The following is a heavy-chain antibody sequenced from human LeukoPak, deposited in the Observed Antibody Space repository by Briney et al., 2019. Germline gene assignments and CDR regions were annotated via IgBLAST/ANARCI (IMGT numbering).Heavy chain of an antibody. CDR1: GFTFSSYA. CDR2: ISGSGGST. CDR3: AKEHYYDSSGHWVDY. D-gene: IGHD3-22*01. V-gene: IGHV3-23*01. Sequence: GGSLRLSCAASGFTFSSYAMSWVRQALGKGLEWVSAISGSGGSTYYADSVKGRFTISRDNSKNTLYLQMNSLRAEDTAVYYCAKEHYYDSSGHWVDYWGQGTLVTVSS. J-gene: IGHJ4*02.